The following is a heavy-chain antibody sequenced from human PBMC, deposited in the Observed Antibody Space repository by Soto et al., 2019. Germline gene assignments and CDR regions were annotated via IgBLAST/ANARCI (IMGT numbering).Heavy chain of an antibody. D-gene: IGHD2-21*02. V-gene: IGHV4-31*03. CDR2: IYYSGST. Sequence: QVQLQESGPGLVKPSQTLSLTCTVSGGSISSGGYYWSWIRQHPGKGLEWIGYIYYSGSTSYNPPLKSRVTISVDTQNQFSLKLSSVTAADTATYYCARQFCGGDCLPPLNLGQGTLVTVSS. CDR3: ARQFCGGDCLPPLN. CDR1: GGSISSGGYY. J-gene: IGHJ4*02.